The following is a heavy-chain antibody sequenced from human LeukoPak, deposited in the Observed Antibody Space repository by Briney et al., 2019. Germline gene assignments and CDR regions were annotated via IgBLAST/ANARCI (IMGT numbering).Heavy chain of an antibody. CDR2: INPNSGGT. D-gene: IGHD4-17*01. J-gene: IGHJ3*02. CDR1: GYTFTGYY. CDR3: AREVKYGVAVTGAFDI. Sequence: ASLKVSCKASGYTFTGYYMNWVRQVPGHGLGWMRGINPNSGGTNYAQNFQGRVTMTRDTSISTAYMELSRLRSDDTAVYYCAREVKYGVAVTGAFDIWGQGTMVTVSS. V-gene: IGHV1-2*02.